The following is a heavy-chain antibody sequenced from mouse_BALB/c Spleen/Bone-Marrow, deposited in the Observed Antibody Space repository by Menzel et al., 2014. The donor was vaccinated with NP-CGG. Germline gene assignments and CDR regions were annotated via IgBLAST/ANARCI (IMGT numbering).Heavy chain of an antibody. CDR3: AREKYGNDY. J-gene: IGHJ2*01. D-gene: IGHD2-10*02. CDR2: IWAGGST. V-gene: IGHV2-9*02. Sequence: VKLVESGPGLVAPSQSLSITCTVSGFSLTSYGVHWVRQPPGKDLEWLGVIWAGGSTNYNSALMSRLSISKDNSKSQVFLEMNSLQTDDTAIYYCAREKYGNDYWGQGTTLTVSS. CDR1: GFSLTSYG.